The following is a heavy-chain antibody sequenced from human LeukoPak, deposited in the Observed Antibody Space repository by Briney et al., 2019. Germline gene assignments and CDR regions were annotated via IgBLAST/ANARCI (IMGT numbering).Heavy chain of an antibody. CDR1: GGSISSYY. D-gene: IGHD3-10*01. J-gene: IGHJ5*02. Sequence: SETLSLTCTVSGGSISSYYWSWIRQPPGKGLEWIGYIYYSGSTNYNPSLKSRVTISVDTSKNQFSLKLSSVTAADTAVYYCARDTIFTYGSGSYYSEGFDPWGQGTLVTVSS. CDR3: ARDTIFTYGSGSYYSEGFDP. V-gene: IGHV4-59*01. CDR2: IYYSGST.